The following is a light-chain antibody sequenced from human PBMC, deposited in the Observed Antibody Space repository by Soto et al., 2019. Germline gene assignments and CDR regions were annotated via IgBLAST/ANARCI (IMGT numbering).Light chain of an antibody. J-gene: IGKJ3*01. V-gene: IGKV4-1*01. CDR1: QSIFYTSDTKNY. CDR2: CAS. Sequence: DIVMTQSPDSLAVSLGERATINCKSSQSIFYTSDTKNYLAWYQHKPGQPPRLLIYCASTRESGVPDRFSGSGSGTDFTLTISSLQAEDVAVYYCQQYYATPFTFGPGTKVDIK. CDR3: QQYYATPFT.